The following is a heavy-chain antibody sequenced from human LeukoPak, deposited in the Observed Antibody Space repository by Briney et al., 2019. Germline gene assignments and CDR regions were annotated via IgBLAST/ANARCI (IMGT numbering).Heavy chain of an antibody. Sequence: GGSLRLPCAASGFTFDHYGMRWVPQAPGKGLEWLSGIKQNGGITGYADSVKGRFTISRDNAKNSLYLQMNRLRAEERALYYGARDGRRITVVRGLYRGFDNWGQGTLVTVSS. CDR2: IKQNGGIT. V-gene: IGHV3-20*04. D-gene: IGHD3-10*01. J-gene: IGHJ4*02. CDR1: GFTFDHYG. CDR3: ARDGRRITVVRGLYRGFDN.